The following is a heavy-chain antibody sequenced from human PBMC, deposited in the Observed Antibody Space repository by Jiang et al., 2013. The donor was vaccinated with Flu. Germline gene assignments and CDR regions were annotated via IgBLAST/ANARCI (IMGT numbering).Heavy chain of an antibody. V-gene: IGHV1-2*02. Sequence: EWMGWINPDTGGTKYAQKFHVRVSMTRDTSISTAYMDLSGLTSDDTAVYYCARVAPLKTIRSVNYLAFWGQGTLVTVSS. CDR2: INPDTGGT. J-gene: IGHJ4*02. CDR3: ARVAPLKTIRSVNYLAF. D-gene: IGHD3-10*01.